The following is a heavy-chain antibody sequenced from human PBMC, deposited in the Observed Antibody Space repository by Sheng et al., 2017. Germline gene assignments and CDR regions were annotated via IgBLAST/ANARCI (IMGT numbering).Heavy chain of an antibody. CDR1: GGTFSSYA. Sequence: QVQLVQSGAEVKKPGSSVKVSCKASGGTFSSYAISWVRQAPGQGLEWMGGIIPIFGTANYAQKFQGRVTITADESTSTAYMELSSLRSEDTAVYYCARDAYYYDSSGYNWFDPWGQGTLVTVSS. D-gene: IGHD3-22*01. J-gene: IGHJ5*02. CDR2: IIPIFGTA. V-gene: IGHV1-69*13. CDR3: ARDAYYYDSSGYNWFDP.